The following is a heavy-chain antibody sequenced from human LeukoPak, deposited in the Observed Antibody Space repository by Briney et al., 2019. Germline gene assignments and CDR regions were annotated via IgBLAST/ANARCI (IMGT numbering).Heavy chain of an antibody. J-gene: IGHJ4*02. Sequence: SETLSPTCTVSGASVSGGGYYWSWLRQPPGKGLEWIGYIYYSGSTNYNPSLKSRVTISVDTSKNQFSLKVSSVTAADTAVYYCARRGGSGRSFDYWGQGTLVTVSS. CDR2: IYYSGST. D-gene: IGHD3-10*01. V-gene: IGHV4-61*08. CDR3: ARRGGSGRSFDY. CDR1: GASVSGGGYY.